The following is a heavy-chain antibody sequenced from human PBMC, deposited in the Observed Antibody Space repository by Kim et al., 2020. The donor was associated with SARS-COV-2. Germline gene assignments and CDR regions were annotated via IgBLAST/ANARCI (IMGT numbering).Heavy chain of an antibody. D-gene: IGHD3-9*01. CDR2: INPNSGGT. CDR3: AISQYYDILTYPYYYGMYV. Sequence: ASVKVSCKASGYTFTGYYMHWVRQAPGQGLEWMGRINPNSGGTNYAQKFQGRVTMTRDTSIRTAYMGLSRLRSDDTVVYYCAISQYYDILTYPYYYGMYVWGQGTTVTVSS. CDR1: GYTFTGYY. V-gene: IGHV1-2*05. J-gene: IGHJ6*02.